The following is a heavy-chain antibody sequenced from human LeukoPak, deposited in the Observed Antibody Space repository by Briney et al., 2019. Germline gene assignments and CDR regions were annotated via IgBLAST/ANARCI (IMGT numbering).Heavy chain of an antibody. D-gene: IGHD2-21*02. V-gene: IGHV1-2*02. CDR2: INPNSGGT. CDR3: ARDYRVTSSDAFDI. J-gene: IGHJ3*02. Sequence: GASVKVSCKASGYTFTGYYMHWVRQAPGQGLEWMGWINPNSGGTNYAQKFQGRVTMTRDTSISTAYMELSRLRSDDTAVYYCARDYRVTSSDAFDIWGQGTVVTVSS. CDR1: GYTFTGYY.